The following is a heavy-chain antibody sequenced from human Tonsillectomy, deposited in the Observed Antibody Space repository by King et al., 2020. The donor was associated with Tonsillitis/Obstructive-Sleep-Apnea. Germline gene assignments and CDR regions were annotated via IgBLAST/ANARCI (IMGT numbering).Heavy chain of an antibody. CDR2: INHSGST. Sequence: VQLQQWGAGLLKPSETLSLTCAVYGGSFSGYYWSWIRQPPGKGLEWIGEINHSGSTNYNPSPKSRVTISVDTSKNQFSLKLSSVTAADTAVYYCARGDIVVVPAAYYYYYYMDVWGKGTTVTVSS. CDR1: GGSFSGYY. D-gene: IGHD2-2*01. CDR3: ARGDIVVVPAAYYYYYYMDV. J-gene: IGHJ6*03. V-gene: IGHV4-34*01.